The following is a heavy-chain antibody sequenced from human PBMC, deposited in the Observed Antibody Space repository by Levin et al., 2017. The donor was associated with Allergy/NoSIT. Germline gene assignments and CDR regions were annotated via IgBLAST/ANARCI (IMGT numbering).Heavy chain of an antibody. D-gene: IGHD4-17*01. CDR3: ATKPNDYGEYYFDY. J-gene: IGHJ4*02. V-gene: IGHV4-30-4*01. CDR1: GGSIRSPDYY. Sequence: NASETLSLTCTVSGGSIRSPDYYWSWIRQPPGKGLEWIGYIYFSGSTYYNPSLKSRVTISVDASKNQFSLKLSSVTAADTAVYFCATKPNDYGEYYFDYWGQGTLVTVSS. CDR2: IYFSGST.